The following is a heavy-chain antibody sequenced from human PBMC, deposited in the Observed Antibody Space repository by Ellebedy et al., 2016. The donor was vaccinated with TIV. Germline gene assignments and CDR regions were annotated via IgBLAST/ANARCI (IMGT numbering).Heavy chain of an antibody. CDR2: IGTGGNT. CDR1: GFTVSSNY. D-gene: IGHD2-21*02. V-gene: IGHV3-53*01. Sequence: GESLKISCAASGFTVSSNYMNWVRRAPGKGLEWVSGIGTGGNTFYADSVRGRFTISRDNSRNTLYLQMNSLRSEDSAIYYCGRDGVTGNGRWDWLDPWGQGTLVTVSS. CDR3: GRDGVTGNGRWDWLDP. J-gene: IGHJ5*02.